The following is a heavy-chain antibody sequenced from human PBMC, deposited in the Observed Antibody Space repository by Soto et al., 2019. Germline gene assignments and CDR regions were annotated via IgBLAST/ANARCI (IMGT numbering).Heavy chain of an antibody. J-gene: IGHJ4*02. CDR3: AREGITAASGY. CDR2: INPDSGGT. CDR1: GYTFNDYY. Sequence: QVQLVQSGVEVKKPGASVKVSCKASGYTFNDYYIHWGRQAPGQGLEWMGWINPDSGGTNYAKKCQGWVTFTRYTSTSTAYMKLSRLRPDATAVYYSAREGITAASGYWGQGTLVTVSS. D-gene: IGHD6-25*01. V-gene: IGHV1-2*04.